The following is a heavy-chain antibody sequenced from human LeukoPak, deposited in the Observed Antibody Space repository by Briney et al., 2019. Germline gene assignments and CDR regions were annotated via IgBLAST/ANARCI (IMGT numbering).Heavy chain of an antibody. D-gene: IGHD2-21*01. V-gene: IGHV4-4*09. Sequence: SETLSLTCTVSGGSISRFHWTWIRQPPGKGLDWIGYIHSSGSTNYNPSLKSRVTISVDTSKNRFSLKLSSVTAADTAVYYCARHSLLGWGYFDIWGQGTMVTVSS. CDR3: ARHSLLGWGYFDI. CDR1: GGSISRFH. J-gene: IGHJ3*02. CDR2: IHSSGST.